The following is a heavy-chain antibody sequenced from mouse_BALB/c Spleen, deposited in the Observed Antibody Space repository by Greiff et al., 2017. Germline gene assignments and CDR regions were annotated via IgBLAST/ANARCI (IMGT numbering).Heavy chain of an antibody. CDR3: ARYNVRYYFDY. D-gene: IGHD1-3*01. CDR1: GYSITSDYA. CDR2: ISYSGST. Sequence: EVQLVESGPGLVKPSQSLSLTCTVTGYSITSDYAWNWIRQFPGNKLEWMGYISYSGSTSYNPSLKSRISITRDTSKNQFFLQLNSVTTEDTATYYCARYNVRYYFDYWGQGTTLTVSS. V-gene: IGHV3-2*02. J-gene: IGHJ2*01.